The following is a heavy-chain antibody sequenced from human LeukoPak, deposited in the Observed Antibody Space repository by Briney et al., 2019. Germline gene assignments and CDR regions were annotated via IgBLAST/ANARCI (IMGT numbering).Heavy chain of an antibody. J-gene: IGHJ5*02. CDR2: ISAGGGST. D-gene: IGHD2-2*01. CDR3: AKSPRSPADNWFEP. V-gene: IGHV3-23*01. CDR1: GFTLSTYA. Sequence: GGSLRLSCAASGFTLSTYAMNWVRQAPGKGLEGVSGISAGGGSTYYADSVKGRFTISRDNSKNTLYLQMNSLTVEDTAVYYCAKSPRSPADNWFEPWGQGTLVTVSS.